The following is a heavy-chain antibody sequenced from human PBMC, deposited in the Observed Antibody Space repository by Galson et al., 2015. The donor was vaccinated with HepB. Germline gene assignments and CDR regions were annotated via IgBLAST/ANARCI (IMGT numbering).Heavy chain of an antibody. Sequence: SLRLSCAASGFTVGNNYMSWVRQAPGKGPEWASVIYSGGGTYYVDSVKGRFTISRDSSKNTLYLQMNSLRAEDTAVYYCARGPSGVATIHGGQGTLVTVSS. J-gene: IGHJ4*02. CDR2: IYSGGGT. CDR3: ARGPSGVATIH. CDR1: GFTVGNNY. D-gene: IGHD5-12*01. V-gene: IGHV3-66*01.